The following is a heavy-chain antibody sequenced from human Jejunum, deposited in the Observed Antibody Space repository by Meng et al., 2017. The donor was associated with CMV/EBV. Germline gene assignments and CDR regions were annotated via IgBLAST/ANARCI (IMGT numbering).Heavy chain of an antibody. CDR3: ARDRGSSWYFDY. V-gene: IGHV6-1*01. D-gene: IGHD2-2*01. J-gene: IGHJ4*02. CDR1: GARNSST. Sequence: GARNSSTWNWIRQSPSGGLEWLGRTYYRLRWYNDYALSVKSRISVNADASKNQFSLQLNSVSPEDTAVYYCARDRGSSWYFDYWGQGTLVTVSS. CDR2: TYYRLRWYN.